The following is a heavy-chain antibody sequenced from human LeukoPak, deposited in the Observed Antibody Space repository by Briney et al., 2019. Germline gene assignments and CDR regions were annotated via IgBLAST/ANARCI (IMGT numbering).Heavy chain of an antibody. D-gene: IGHD3-22*01. CDR3: AKDAQAANDYYDSSGYFGY. CDR1: GFTFSSYS. CDR2: ISWDGGST. J-gene: IGHJ4*02. Sequence: PGGSLRLSCAASGFTFSSYSMNWVRQAPGKGLEWVSLISWDGGSTYYADSVKGRFTISRDNSKNSLYLQMNSLRTEDTALYYCAKDAQAANDYYDSSGYFGYWGQGTLVTVSS. V-gene: IGHV3-43*01.